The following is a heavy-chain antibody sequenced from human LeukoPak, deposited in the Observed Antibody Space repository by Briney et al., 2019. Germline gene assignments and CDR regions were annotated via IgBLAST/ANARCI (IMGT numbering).Heavy chain of an antibody. CDR3: ARVGGGYSYGWLARAPLHTMTFDY. CDR1: GGSISTSDYY. J-gene: IGHJ4*02. V-gene: IGHV4-39*07. Sequence: SETLSLTCTVSGGSISTSDYYWGWIRQPPGKGLEWIGSMFYSGASYYNPSLKSRVTISVDTSKNQFSLKLSSVTAADTAVYYCARVGGGYSYGWLARAPLHTMTFDYWGQGTLVTVSS. D-gene: IGHD5-18*01. CDR2: MFYSGAS.